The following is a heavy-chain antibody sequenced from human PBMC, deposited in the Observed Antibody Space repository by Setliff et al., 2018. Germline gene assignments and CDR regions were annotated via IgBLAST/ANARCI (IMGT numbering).Heavy chain of an antibody. J-gene: IGHJ6*03. CDR2: IKSKTDGGTT. CDR1: GFTFGDYP. D-gene: IGHD3-22*01. CDR3: TTDRNYYDSSGFYIYNYYYMDV. V-gene: IGHV3-15*01. Sequence: GESLKISCAASGFTFGDYPVNWFRQAPGKGLEWVGRIKSKTDGGTTDYAAPVKGRFTISRDDSKNTLYLQMKSLKTEDTAVYYCTTDRNYYDSSGFYIYNYYYMDVWGKGTTVTVSS.